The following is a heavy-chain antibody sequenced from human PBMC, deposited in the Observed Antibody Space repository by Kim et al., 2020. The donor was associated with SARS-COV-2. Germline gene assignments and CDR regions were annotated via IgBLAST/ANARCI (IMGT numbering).Heavy chain of an antibody. J-gene: IGHJ4*02. V-gene: IGHV1-2*02. Sequence: QKFQGRVTMTRDTSISTAYMELRRLRSDDTAVYYCARDRGYSGYDYVDYWGQGTLVTVSS. D-gene: IGHD5-12*01. CDR3: ARDRGYSGYDYVDY.